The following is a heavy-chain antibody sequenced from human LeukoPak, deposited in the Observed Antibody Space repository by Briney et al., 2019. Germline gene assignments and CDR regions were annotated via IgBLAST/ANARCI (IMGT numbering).Heavy chain of an antibody. CDR1: GFTFSSYS. CDR2: ISSSSSYI. D-gene: IGHD3-10*01. J-gene: IGHJ5*02. CDR3: ARDIAAMVRGAHLINWFDP. Sequence: GGSLRLSCAASGFTFSSYSMNWVRQAPGKGLEWVSSISSSSSYIYYADSVKGRFTISRDNAKNSLYLQMNSLRAEDTAVYYCARDIAAMVRGAHLINWFDPWGQGTLVTVSS. V-gene: IGHV3-21*04.